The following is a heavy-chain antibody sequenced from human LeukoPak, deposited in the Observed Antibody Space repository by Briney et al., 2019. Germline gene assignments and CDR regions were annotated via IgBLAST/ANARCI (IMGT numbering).Heavy chain of an antibody. Sequence: GSLRLSCAASGFTFSDYYMSWIRQAPGKGLEWVSYISSSGSTIYYADSVKGRFTISRDNAKNSLYLQMNSLRAEDTAVYYCAKYYYDSSGYSFFDYWGQGTLVTVSS. CDR3: AKYYYDSSGYSFFDY. J-gene: IGHJ4*02. CDR1: GFTFSDYY. D-gene: IGHD3-22*01. V-gene: IGHV3-11*01. CDR2: ISSSGSTI.